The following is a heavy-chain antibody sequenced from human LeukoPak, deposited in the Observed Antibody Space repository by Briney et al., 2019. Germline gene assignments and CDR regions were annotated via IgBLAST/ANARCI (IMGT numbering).Heavy chain of an antibody. CDR3: ARSGDGNWFDP. J-gene: IGHJ5*02. D-gene: IGHD7-27*01. CDR1: GYIFRNFG. CDR2: ISAYNGDT. V-gene: IGHV1-18*01. Sequence: ASVKVSCKASGYIFRNFGMAWARQAPGQGLQWMGWISAYNGDTNYAQKFQGRITLTTDTSTSTGYMEMRSLRYDDTAVYYCARSGDGNWFDPWGQGTLVTVTS.